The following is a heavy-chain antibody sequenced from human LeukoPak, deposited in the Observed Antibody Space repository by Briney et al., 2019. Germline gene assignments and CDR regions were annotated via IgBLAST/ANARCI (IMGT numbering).Heavy chain of an antibody. J-gene: IGHJ4*02. Sequence: SETLSLTCTVSGGSISSYYWSWIRQPPGKGLEWIGYIYYSGSTNYNPSLKSRVIISVDTSKNQFSLNLSSVTAADTAVYYCARLAYDSSGYFDYWGQGTLVTVSS. CDR2: IYYSGST. CDR1: GGSISSYY. D-gene: IGHD3-22*01. V-gene: IGHV4-59*08. CDR3: ARLAYDSSGYFDY.